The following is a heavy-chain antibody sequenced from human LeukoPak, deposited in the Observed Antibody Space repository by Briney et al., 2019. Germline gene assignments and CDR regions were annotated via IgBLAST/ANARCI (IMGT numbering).Heavy chain of an antibody. CDR1: GGSISSYY. CDR3: ARVPPVAGPRPYWYFDL. J-gene: IGHJ2*01. D-gene: IGHD6-19*01. V-gene: IGHV4-59*01. Sequence: PSETLSLTCTVSGGSISSYYWSWIRQPPGKGLEWIGCIYYSGSTNYNPSLKSRVTISVDTSKNQFSLKLSSVTAADTAVYYCARVPPVAGPRPYWYFDLWGRGTLVTVSS. CDR2: IYYSGST.